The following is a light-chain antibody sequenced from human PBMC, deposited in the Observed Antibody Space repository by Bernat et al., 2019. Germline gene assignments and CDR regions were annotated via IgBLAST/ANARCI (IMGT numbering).Light chain of an antibody. Sequence: QSVLTQPPSVSAAPGQWVTISCTGSTSNIGAVYDVHWYQQLPGTAPKLLIHGNNNRPSGVPDRFSGSKSGTSASLAISGLQADDEADYYCQSYDSSLSGPVFGGGTKLTVL. J-gene: IGLJ3*02. CDR3: QSYDSSLSGPV. CDR2: GNN. V-gene: IGLV1-40*01. CDR1: TSNIGAVYD.